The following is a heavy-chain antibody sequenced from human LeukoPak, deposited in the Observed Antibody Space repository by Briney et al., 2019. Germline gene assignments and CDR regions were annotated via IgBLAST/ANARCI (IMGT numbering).Heavy chain of an antibody. CDR1: GGSISSGGDY. CDR2: ISYSGTT. J-gene: IGHJ3*02. Sequence: SETLSLTCTVSGGSISSGGDYWSWIRQHPGKGLEWIGYISYSGTTYYNPSLKSRITISLDTSKNQFSLELSSVTAADTAVYCCARAAWRGTNSRDAFDIWGLGTVVTVSS. CDR3: ARAAWRGTNSRDAFDI. D-gene: IGHD4/OR15-4a*01. V-gene: IGHV4-31*03.